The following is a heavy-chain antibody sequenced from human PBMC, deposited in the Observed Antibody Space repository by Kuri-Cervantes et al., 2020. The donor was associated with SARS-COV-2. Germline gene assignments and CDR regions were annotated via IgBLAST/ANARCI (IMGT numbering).Heavy chain of an antibody. CDR1: GFTFSSYA. J-gene: IGHJ4*02. V-gene: IGHV3-64D*08. CDR3: VEDLVRGVPAAIL. D-gene: IGHD2-2*01. Sequence: ETLSLTCAASGFTFSSYAMHWVRQAPGKGLEYVSAISSNGGSTYYADSVKGRFTISRDNSKNTLYLQMSSLRAEDTAVYYCVEDLVRGVPAAILWGQGTLVTVSS. CDR2: ISSNGGST.